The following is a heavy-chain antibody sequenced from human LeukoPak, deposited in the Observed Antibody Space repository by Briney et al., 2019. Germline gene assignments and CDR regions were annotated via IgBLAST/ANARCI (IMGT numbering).Heavy chain of an antibody. CDR3: ARDDLPGRFGELLSIPLDY. J-gene: IGHJ4*02. Sequence: ASVKVSCKASGGTFSSYAISWVRQAPGQGLEWMGRIIPILGIANYAQKLQGRVTMTTDTSTSTAYMELRSLRSDDTAVYYCARDDLPGRFGELLSIPLDYWGQGTLVTVSS. CDR2: IIPILGIA. D-gene: IGHD3-10*01. CDR1: GGTFSSYA. V-gene: IGHV1-69*04.